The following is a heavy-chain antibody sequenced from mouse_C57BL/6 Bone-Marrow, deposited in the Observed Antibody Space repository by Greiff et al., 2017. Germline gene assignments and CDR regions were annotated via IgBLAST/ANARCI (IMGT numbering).Heavy chain of an antibody. J-gene: IGHJ2*01. CDR3: AAYYSNHYYFDY. Sequence: EVKLMESGAELVRPGSSVKLSCKASGYTFTSYGIHWVKPRPGQGLEWIGYIYIGNGYTEYNEKFKGKATLTSDTSSSTAYMQLSSLTYEDSAIYFCAAYYSNHYYFDYWGQGTTLTVSS. V-gene: IGHV1-58*01. CDR2: IYIGNGYT. D-gene: IGHD2-5*01. CDR1: GYTFTSYG.